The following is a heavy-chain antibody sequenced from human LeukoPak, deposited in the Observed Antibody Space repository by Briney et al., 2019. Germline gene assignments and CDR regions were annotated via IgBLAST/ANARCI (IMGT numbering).Heavy chain of an antibody. CDR2: IHSDGTTT. CDR3: ARRGDFADY. V-gene: IGHV3-74*01. CDR1: GFTFYSYW. J-gene: IGHJ4*02. Sequence: PGGALRLSCAVSGFTFYSYWMHWVRQAPGKGVVWVSRIHSDGTTTNYADSVKGRFTISRDNAKITLYLQMNRLRAEDTAVYYCARRGDFADYCGQGTLVTVSS. D-gene: IGHD4-17*01.